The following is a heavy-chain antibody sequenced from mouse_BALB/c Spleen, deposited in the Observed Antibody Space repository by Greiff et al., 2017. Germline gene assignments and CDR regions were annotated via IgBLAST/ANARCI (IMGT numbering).Heavy chain of an antibody. CDR2: ILPGSGST. J-gene: IGHJ3*01. CDR1: GYTFSSYW. Sequence: VQLQQSGAELMKPGASVKISCKATGYTFSSYWIEWVKQRPGHGLEWIGEILPGSGSTNYNEKFKGKATFTADTSSNTAYMQLSSLTSEDSAVYYCARERYYGSAWFAYWGQGTLVTVSA. CDR3: ARERYYGSAWFAY. D-gene: IGHD1-1*01. V-gene: IGHV1-9*01.